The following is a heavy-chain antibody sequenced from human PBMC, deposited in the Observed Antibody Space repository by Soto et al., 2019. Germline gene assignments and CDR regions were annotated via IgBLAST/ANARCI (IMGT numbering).Heavy chain of an antibody. CDR1: GGSISSSRYF. V-gene: IGHV4-39*01. CDR2: IYYSGST. Sequence: QLQLQESGPGLVKPSETLSLTCSVSGGSISSSRYFWGWIRQPPGKGLEWIGSIYYSGSTYYNPPLKSRVTVSVDTSKNLFSLKLSSVTAADTAVYYCARHPSDFWFDPWGQGTLVTVSS. D-gene: IGHD2-21*02. J-gene: IGHJ5*02. CDR3: ARHPSDFWFDP.